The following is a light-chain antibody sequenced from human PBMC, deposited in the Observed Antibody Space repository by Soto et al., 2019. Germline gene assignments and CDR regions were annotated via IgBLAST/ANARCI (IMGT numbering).Light chain of an antibody. CDR1: QGISSY. CDR2: AAS. V-gene: IGKV1-9*01. CDR3: QQLNSYPQNT. J-gene: IGKJ2*01. Sequence: DIQLTQSPSFLSASVGDRVTITCRASQGISSYLAWYQQKPGKAPKLLIYAASTLHSGVPSRFSGSGSGTEFTLTISSLQPEDVATYDCQQLNSYPQNTFGQGTKLEIK.